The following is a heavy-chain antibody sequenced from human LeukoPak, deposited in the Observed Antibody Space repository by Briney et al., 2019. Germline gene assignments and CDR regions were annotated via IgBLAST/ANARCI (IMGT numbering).Heavy chain of an antibody. CDR2: INPSGGNT. CDR1: GYTFTNFY. CDR3: ARDLYYYDSSGYHAYNWFDP. Sequence: ASVKVSGKASGYTFTNFYMHWVRQAPGQGLEWMGIINPSGGNTSYAQKFQDRVTMTRDTSTSTVYMELSSLRSEDTAVYYCARDLYYYDSSGYHAYNWFDPWGQGTLVTVSS. J-gene: IGHJ5*02. V-gene: IGHV1-46*01. D-gene: IGHD3-22*01.